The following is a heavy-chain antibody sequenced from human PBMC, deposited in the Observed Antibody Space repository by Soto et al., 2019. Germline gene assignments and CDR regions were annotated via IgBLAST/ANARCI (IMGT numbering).Heavy chain of an antibody. D-gene: IGHD7-27*01. V-gene: IGHV4-30-4*01. J-gene: IGHJ4*02. CDR3: ARAQHANWGSGFDY. CDR2: IDYSGST. CDR1: GGSISSDDYY. Sequence: SETLSLTCTVSGGSISSDDYYWSWIRQPPGKDLEWIGYIDYSGSTYYKPSLKSRVTISVDTSKKQFSLKLRSVSAADTDVYSCARAQHANWGSGFDYWGQGILVTVSS.